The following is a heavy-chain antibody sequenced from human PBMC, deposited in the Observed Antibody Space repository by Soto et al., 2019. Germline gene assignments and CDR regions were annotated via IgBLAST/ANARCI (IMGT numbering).Heavy chain of an antibody. D-gene: IGHD6-6*01. CDR3: ARSIAARRAGGY. CDR2: INPNSGGT. CDR1: GYTFTGYY. J-gene: IGHJ4*02. Sequence: ASVKVSCEASGYTFTGYYIHWVRQAPGQGLEWMGWINPNSGGTNYAQKFQGRVTMTRDTSISTAYMELSRLRSDDTAVYYCARSIAARRAGGYWGQGTLVTVSS. V-gene: IGHV1-2*02.